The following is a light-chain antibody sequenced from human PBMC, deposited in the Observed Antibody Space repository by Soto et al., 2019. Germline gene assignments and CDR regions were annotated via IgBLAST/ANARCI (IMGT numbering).Light chain of an antibody. CDR2: QAS. Sequence: DIQMTQSPPTLSASVGDRVTITCRASQSISGWLAWYQQKPGKAPNLLIYQASTLESGVPSRFRRRGSGTEFTLTISSLQPDDFATYHCQQHNTYSRTFGQGTKVEIK. CDR1: QSISGW. J-gene: IGKJ1*01. CDR3: QQHNTYSRT. V-gene: IGKV1-5*03.